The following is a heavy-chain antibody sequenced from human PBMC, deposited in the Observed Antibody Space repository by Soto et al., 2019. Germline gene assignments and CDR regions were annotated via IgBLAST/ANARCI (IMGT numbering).Heavy chain of an antibody. CDR3: ARDVHDYGDYRFTTQAYYYMDV. D-gene: IGHD4-17*01. CDR2: INPSGGST. CDR1: GYTFTSYY. J-gene: IGHJ6*03. Sequence: GASVKVSCKASGYTFTSYYMHWVRQAPGQGLEWMGIINPSGGSTSYAQKFQGRVTMTRDTSTSTVYMELSSLRSEDTAVYYCARDVHDYGDYRFTTQAYYYMDVWGKGTTVTVSS. V-gene: IGHV1-46*03.